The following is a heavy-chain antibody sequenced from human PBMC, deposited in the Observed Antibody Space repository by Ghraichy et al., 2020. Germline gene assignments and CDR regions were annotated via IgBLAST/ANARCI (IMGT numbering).Heavy chain of an antibody. CDR1: GDSVSSNSAA. CDR3: ARDDDVSGVALDY. CDR2: TYYRSKWYN. J-gene: IGHJ4*02. V-gene: IGHV6-1*01. D-gene: IGHD3-10*01. Sequence: SCAISGDSVSSNSAAWNWIRQSPSRGLEWLGRTYYRSKWYNEYGVSVKGRITINPDTSNNQCSLQLNSVTPEDTAVYYCARDDDVSGVALDYWGQGTLVTVSS.